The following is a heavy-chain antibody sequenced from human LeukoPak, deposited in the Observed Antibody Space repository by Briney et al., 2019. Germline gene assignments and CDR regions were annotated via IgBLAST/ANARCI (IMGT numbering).Heavy chain of an antibody. CDR2: ISAYNGNT. CDR1: GYTFTSYG. V-gene: IGHV1-18*04. D-gene: IGHD5-18*01. J-gene: IGHJ4*02. CDR3: ARGGDTGPGLGMKIDY. Sequence: GASVKVSCKASGYTFTSYGISWVRQAPGQGLEWTGWISAYNGNTNYAQKLQGRVTMTTDTSTSTAYMELRSLRSDDTAVYYCARGGDTGPGLGMKIDYWGQGTLVTVSS.